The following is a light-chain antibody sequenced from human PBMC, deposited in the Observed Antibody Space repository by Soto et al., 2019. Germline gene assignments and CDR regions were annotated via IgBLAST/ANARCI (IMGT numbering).Light chain of an antibody. CDR1: QTISSW. V-gene: IGKV1-5*03. Sequence: DIQMTQSPSSLSGSVGDRVTITCRASQTISSWLAWYQQKPGKAPKLLIYKASTLKSGVPSRFSGSGSGTEFTLTISSLQPDDFETYYCQPYNSYYEALGQGTKADLK. CDR3: QPYNSYYEA. CDR2: KAS. J-gene: IGKJ1*01.